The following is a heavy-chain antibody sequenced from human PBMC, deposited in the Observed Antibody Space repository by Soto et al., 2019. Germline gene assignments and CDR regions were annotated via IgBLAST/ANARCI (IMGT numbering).Heavy chain of an antibody. V-gene: IGHV1-18*01. CDR2: ISAFKGNT. CDR1: GYTFTRYG. CDR3: ARGGSSRYGVDS. D-gene: IGHD6-13*01. Sequence: VQLVQSGAEVKEPGASVKVPCKASGYTFTRYGINWVPQAPGQGLEWMGWISAFKGNTNYAQKLQGRVTMTTDTSTRTAYMELRSLRSDDTAVYYCARGGSSRYGVDSWGQGTLVTVSS. J-gene: IGHJ4*02.